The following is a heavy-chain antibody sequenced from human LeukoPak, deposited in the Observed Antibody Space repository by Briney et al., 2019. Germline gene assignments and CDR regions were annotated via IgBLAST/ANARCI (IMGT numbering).Heavy chain of an antibody. CDR1: GFTFSNAW. J-gene: IGHJ4*02. V-gene: IGHV3-7*03. CDR3: ARAVFLQGYCSSTSCYVSYYFDY. D-gene: IGHD2-2*01. Sequence: PGGSLRLSCAASGFTFSNAWMSWVRQAPGKGLEWVANIRQDGSEKYYVDSVKGRFTISRDNAKNSLYLQVNSLRAEDTAVYYCARAVFLQGYCSSTSCYVSYYFDYWGQGTLVTVSS. CDR2: IRQDGSEK.